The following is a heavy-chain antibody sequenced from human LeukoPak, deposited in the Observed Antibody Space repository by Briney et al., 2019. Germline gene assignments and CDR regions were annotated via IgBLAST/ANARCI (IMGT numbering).Heavy chain of an antibody. Sequence: SETLSLTCTVSGGSISSYYWSWIRQPPGKGLEWIGYIYYSGSTNYNPSLKSRVTISVDTSKNQFSLKLSSVTAADTAVYYCARLRGNYFPDYWGQGTLVTVSS. V-gene: IGHV4-59*01. CDR2: IYYSGST. J-gene: IGHJ4*02. CDR3: ARLRGNYFPDY. D-gene: IGHD4-11*01. CDR1: GGSISSYY.